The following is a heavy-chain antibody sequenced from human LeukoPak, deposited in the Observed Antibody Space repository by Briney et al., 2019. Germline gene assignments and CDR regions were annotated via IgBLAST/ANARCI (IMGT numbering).Heavy chain of an antibody. Sequence: SETLSLTCTVSGGSISSYYWSWIRQPSGKGLEWIGYIYYSGSTNYNPSLKSRVTISVDTSKNQFSLKLSSVTAADTAVYYCARARTAFSHIDYWGQGTLVTVSS. CDR2: IYYSGST. CDR3: ARARTAFSHIDY. V-gene: IGHV4-59*01. J-gene: IGHJ4*02. D-gene: IGHD2-21*02. CDR1: GGSISSYY.